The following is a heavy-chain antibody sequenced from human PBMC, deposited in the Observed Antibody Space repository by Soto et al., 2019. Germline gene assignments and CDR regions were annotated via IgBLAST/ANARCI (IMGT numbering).Heavy chain of an antibody. D-gene: IGHD1-1*01. Sequence: QVQLVQSGAEVKKPGSSVKVSCKSSGGTFGSYAISWVRQAPGQGLEWMGGVIPIFGTPHYAQKFHGRVTITAEIPTSTAYLELSSLKSADTDVDYCAKSRWKISVQEEDDIWGQGTLVTVSA. J-gene: IGHJ4*02. V-gene: IGHV1-69*06. CDR3: AKSRWKISVQEEDDI. CDR1: GGTFGSYA. CDR2: VIPIFGTP.